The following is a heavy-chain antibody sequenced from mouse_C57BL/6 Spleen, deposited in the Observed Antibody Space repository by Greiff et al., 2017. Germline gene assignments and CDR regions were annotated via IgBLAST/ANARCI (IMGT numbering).Heavy chain of an antibody. D-gene: IGHD1-1*01. CDR1: GFTFSDSG. Sequence: EVQRVESGGGLVKPGGSLKLSCAASGFTFSDSGMHWVRQAPEKGLEWVAYISSGSSTIYYADTVKGRFTISRDNAKNTLFLQMTSLRSEDTAMYYCARDYGRGAGLDYWGQGTTLTVSS. CDR2: ISSGSSTI. V-gene: IGHV5-17*01. J-gene: IGHJ2*01. CDR3: ARDYGRGAGLDY.